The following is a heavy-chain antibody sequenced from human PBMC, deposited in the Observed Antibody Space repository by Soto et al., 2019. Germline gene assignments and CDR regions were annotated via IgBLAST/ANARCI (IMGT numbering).Heavy chain of an antibody. CDR3: ERRSALPTYYKSMDA. J-gene: IGHJ6*02. CDR2: ISFSGST. V-gene: IGHV4-39*02. CDR1: GGSISNRTSY. D-gene: IGHD3-10*01. Sequence: SETLSLTCIVSGGSISNRTSYWGWIRQPPGRGLEWIGTISFSGSTNFNPSLKSRVTMSLETSKNHFSLNLSSVTAADTAVYYCERRSALPTYYKSMDAWGQGTTVTVS.